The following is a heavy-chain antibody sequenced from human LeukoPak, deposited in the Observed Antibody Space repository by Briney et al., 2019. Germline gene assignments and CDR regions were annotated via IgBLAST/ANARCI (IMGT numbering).Heavy chain of an antibody. CDR3: AKEKRSIAVAGPNY. J-gene: IGHJ4*02. V-gene: IGHV3-23*01. CDR2: ISGSGGST. Sequence: GGSLRLSCAASGFTFSSYAMIWVRQAPGKGLVWVTAISGSGGSTYYADTVKGRFTISRDSSKNTLYLQMNSLRAEDTAVYYCAKEKRSIAVAGPNYWGQGTLVTVSS. D-gene: IGHD6-19*01. CDR1: GFTFSSYA.